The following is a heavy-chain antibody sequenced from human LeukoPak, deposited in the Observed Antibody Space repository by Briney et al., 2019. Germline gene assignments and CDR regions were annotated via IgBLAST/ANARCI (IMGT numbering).Heavy chain of an antibody. V-gene: IGHV1-2*02. CDR1: GYTFIAYY. J-gene: IGHJ4*02. Sequence: ASVKVACKASGYTFIAYYMHWVRQAPGQGLEWMGWINPNSGGTNYAQKFQGRVTMTRDTSISTVYMELSRLRSDDTAVYYCARDSCSSTSCLSIDDYWGQGTLVTVSS. D-gene: IGHD2-2*01. CDR3: ARDSCSSTSCLSIDDY. CDR2: INPNSGGT.